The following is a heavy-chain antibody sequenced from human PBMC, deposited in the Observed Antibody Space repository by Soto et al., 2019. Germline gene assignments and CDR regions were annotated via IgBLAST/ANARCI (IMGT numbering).Heavy chain of an antibody. CDR1: GFTFGDYA. Sequence: PGGSLRLSCTASGFTFGDYAMSWFRQAPGKGLEWVGFIRSKAYGGTTEYAASVKGRFTISRDDSKSIAYLQMNSLKTEDTAVYYCTRVLVWTGPPLFNDYWGQGTLVTVSS. D-gene: IGHD3-9*01. J-gene: IGHJ4*02. CDR3: TRVLVWTGPPLFNDY. V-gene: IGHV3-49*03. CDR2: IRSKAYGGTT.